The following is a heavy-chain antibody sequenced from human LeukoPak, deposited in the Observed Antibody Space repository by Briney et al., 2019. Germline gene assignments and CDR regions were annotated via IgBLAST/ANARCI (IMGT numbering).Heavy chain of an antibody. CDR3: ARVPSGNSYFDY. J-gene: IGHJ4*02. Sequence: PGGSLRLSCAASGFTFSSYNMNWVRQAPGKGLEWVSSISSSGSYIYYADSVKGRFTISRDNAKNSLYQQMNSLRAEDTAVYHCARVPSGNSYFDYWGQGTLVTVSS. CDR1: GFTFSSYN. V-gene: IGHV3-21*01. CDR2: ISSSGSYI. D-gene: IGHD1-26*01.